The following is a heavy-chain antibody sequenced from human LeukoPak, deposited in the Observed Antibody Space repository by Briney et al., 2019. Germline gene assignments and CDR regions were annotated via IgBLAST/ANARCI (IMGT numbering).Heavy chain of an antibody. CDR1: GYTFTGYY. Sequence: SVKVSCKASGYTFTGYYMHWVRQAPGQGLEWMGGIIPIFGTANYAQKFQGRVTITTDESTSTAYMELSSLRSEDTAVYYCARDYCTNGVCYWFDPWGQGTLVTVSS. D-gene: IGHD2-8*01. CDR3: ARDYCTNGVCYWFDP. CDR2: IIPIFGTA. V-gene: IGHV1-69*05. J-gene: IGHJ5*02.